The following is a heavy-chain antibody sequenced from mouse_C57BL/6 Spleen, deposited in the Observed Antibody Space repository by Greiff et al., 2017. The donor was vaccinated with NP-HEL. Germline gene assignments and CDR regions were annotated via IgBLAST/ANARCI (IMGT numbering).Heavy chain of an antibody. Sequence: EVKVEESGGGLVQPGGSMKLSCVASGFTFSNYWMNWVRQSPEKGLEWVAQIRLKSDNYATHYAESVQGRFTISRDDSKSSVYLQMNNLRAEDTGIYYCTDYYGSSYYAMDYWGQGTSVTVSS. CDR1: GFTFSNYW. D-gene: IGHD1-1*01. V-gene: IGHV6-3*01. J-gene: IGHJ4*01. CDR2: IRLKSDNYAT. CDR3: TDYYGSSYYAMDY.